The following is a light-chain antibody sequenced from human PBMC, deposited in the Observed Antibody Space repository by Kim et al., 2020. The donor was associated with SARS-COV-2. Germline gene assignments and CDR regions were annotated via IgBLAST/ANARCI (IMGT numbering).Light chain of an antibody. CDR2: YDS. CDR3: QVWDSSSDHPEV. J-gene: IGLJ2*01. Sequence: SYELTQPPSVSVAPGKTARITCGGNNIRSKSVHWYQQKPGQAPVLVIYYDSDRPSGIPERFSGSNSGNTATLTISRVEAGDEADYYCQVWDSSSDHPEVFGGGTQLTVL. V-gene: IGLV3-21*04. CDR1: NIRSKS.